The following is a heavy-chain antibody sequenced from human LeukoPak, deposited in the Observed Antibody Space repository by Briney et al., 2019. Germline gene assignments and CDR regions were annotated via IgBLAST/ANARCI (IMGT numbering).Heavy chain of an antibody. CDR2: ISSSSSYI. D-gene: IGHD5-18*01. J-gene: IGHJ4*02. CDR3: ARDSRHGYTYGLDS. Sequence: XGSLRLSCAASGFTFSSYSMNWVRQAPGKGLEGVSSISSSSSYIYYADSVKGRFTISRDNTNSSLYLQINSLSAEDTAVYFCARDSRHGYTYGLDSWGQGTLVTVSS. V-gene: IGHV3-21*01. CDR1: GFTFSSYS.